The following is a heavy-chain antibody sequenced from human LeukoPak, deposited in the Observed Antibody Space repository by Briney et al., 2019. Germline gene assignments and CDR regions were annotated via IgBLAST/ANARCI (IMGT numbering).Heavy chain of an antibody. J-gene: IGHJ3*02. V-gene: IGHV4-34*01. CDR2: INHSGST. CDR1: GGSFSGYY. D-gene: IGHD3-22*01. CDR3: ARDFSGYYAGDAFEI. Sequence: SETLSLTCAVYGGSFSGYYWTWVRQPPGKGLEWIGEINHSGSTNCNPSLKSRVTMSVDTSKNQFSLNLNSVTAADTAVYYCARDFSGYYAGDAFEIWGQGTMVTVSS.